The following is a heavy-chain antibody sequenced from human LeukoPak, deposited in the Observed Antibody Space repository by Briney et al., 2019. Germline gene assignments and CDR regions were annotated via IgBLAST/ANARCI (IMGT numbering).Heavy chain of an antibody. CDR2: IKEDGSEK. Sequence: RPGGSLRLSCVASGVTFRSYWMNWVRQAPGKGLEWVANIKEDGSEKNYVDSVKGRFTISRDNAKNSLYLQMNSLRAEDTAVYYCARVVRGVIHWFDPWGQGTLVTVSS. D-gene: IGHD3-10*01. CDR1: GVTFRSYW. CDR3: ARVVRGVIHWFDP. V-gene: IGHV3-7*05. J-gene: IGHJ5*02.